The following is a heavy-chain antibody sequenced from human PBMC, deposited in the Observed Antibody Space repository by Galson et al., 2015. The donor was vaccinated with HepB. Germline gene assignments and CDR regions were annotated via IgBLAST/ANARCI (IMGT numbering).Heavy chain of an antibody. J-gene: IGHJ4*02. D-gene: IGHD5-24*01. V-gene: IGHV3-48*02. CDR3: ILIGRWLQHNYFDY. CDR2: ISSSRSTI. CDR1: GFTFSSYS. Sequence: SLRLSCAASGFTFSSYSMNWVRQAPGKGLEWVSYISSSRSTIYYADSVKGRFTISRDNAKNSLDLQMNSLRDEDTAVYYCILIGRWLQHNYFDYWGQGTLVTVSS.